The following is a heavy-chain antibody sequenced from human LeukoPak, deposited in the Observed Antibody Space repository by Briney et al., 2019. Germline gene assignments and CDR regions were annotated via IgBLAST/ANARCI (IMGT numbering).Heavy chain of an antibody. Sequence: GGSLRLSCEASGFTFRNYDMHWVRQAPGKGLEWVAVISRDGTNKYYADSVKGRFTISRDNSKNTLYLQMNSLRAEDTAVCYCARALNYGGYYYFDYWGQGTLVTVSS. J-gene: IGHJ4*02. CDR1: GFTFRNYD. V-gene: IGHV3-30*03. CDR2: ISRDGTNK. D-gene: IGHD4-23*01. CDR3: ARALNYGGYYYFDY.